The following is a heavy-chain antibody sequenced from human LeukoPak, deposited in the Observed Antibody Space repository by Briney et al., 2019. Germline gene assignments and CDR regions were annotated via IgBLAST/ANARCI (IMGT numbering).Heavy chain of an antibody. Sequence: GGSLRLSCEASGLTFSSYGMSWVRQAPGKGLQWVSAITGGGGTTYYADSVKGRFTISRDNSKNMQYLQMNSLRAEDTAVYYCAKMQGYFDYWGQGTLVPVSS. V-gene: IGHV3-23*01. CDR1: GLTFSSYG. CDR2: ITGGGGTT. J-gene: IGHJ4*02. CDR3: AKMQGYFDY.